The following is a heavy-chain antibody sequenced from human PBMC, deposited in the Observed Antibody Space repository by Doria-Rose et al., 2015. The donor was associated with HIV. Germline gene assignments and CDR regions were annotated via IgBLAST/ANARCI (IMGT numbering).Heavy chain of an antibody. CDR3: AKAPIVGPKYYFYMDV. D-gene: IGHD3-16*02. Sequence: LVQSGGGLVQPGRSLRLSCVGSGFSFESYAMHWVRLAPGKGLEWVAGISWDSGAKGNADSVEGRFTISRDNAKKSVYLEMRSLRPEDTAFYYRAKAPIVGPKYYFYMDVWGKGTSVTVSS. V-gene: IGHV3-9*01. CDR1: GFSFESYA. J-gene: IGHJ6*03. CDR2: ISWDSGAK.